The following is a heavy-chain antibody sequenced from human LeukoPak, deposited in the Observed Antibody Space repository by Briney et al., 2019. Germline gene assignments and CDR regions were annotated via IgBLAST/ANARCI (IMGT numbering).Heavy chain of an antibody. CDR3: AREWLRFRYFDY. CDR2: INPNSGGT. CDR1: GYTFTGYY. V-gene: IGHV1-2*02. D-gene: IGHD5-12*01. J-gene: IGHJ4*02. Sequence: ASVKVSCKASGYTFTGYYMHWVRQAPGQGLEWMGWINPNSGGTNYAQKFQGRVTMTRDTSISTAYTELSRLRSDDTAVYYCAREWLRFRYFDYCGQGTLVTVSS.